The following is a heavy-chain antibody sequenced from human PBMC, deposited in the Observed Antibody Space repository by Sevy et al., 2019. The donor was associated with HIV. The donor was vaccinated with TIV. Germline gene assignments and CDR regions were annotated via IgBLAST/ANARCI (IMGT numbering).Heavy chain of an antibody. CDR1: GLSVSDNY. D-gene: IGHD2-21*02. CDR2: IYSGSST. J-gene: IGHJ4*02. CDR3: ARALSCGGDCGFDY. V-gene: IGHV3-53*01. Sequence: GGSLRLSCAASGLSVSDNYMSWVRQAPGKGLEWVSFIYSGSSTHYADSVKGRFTISRDNSKNTFYLDMTNLKAEDTAVYYCARALSCGGDCGFDYWGQGTLVTVSS.